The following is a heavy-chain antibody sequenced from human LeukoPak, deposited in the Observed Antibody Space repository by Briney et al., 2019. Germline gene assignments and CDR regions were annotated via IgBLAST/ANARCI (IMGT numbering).Heavy chain of an antibody. D-gene: IGHD3-22*01. V-gene: IGHV1-18*01. Sequence: GASVKVSCKASGYTFTSYGISWVRQAPGQGLEWMGWISAYNGNTNYAQKLQGRVTMTTDTSTSTAYMELRSLRSDDTAVYYCARVRYYYDSRDDAFDIWGQGTMATVSS. CDR2: ISAYNGNT. CDR1: GYTFTSYG. CDR3: ARVRYYYDSRDDAFDI. J-gene: IGHJ3*02.